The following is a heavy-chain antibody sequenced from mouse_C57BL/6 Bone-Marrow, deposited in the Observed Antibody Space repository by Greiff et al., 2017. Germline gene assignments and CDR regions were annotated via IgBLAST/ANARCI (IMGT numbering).Heavy chain of an antibody. CDR3: ARRYYDYDVRYFDV. CDR2: IWWDDDK. J-gene: IGHJ1*03. V-gene: IGHV8-8*01. Sequence: QVTLKESGPGILQPSQSLSLPCSFSGFSLSTFGMGVGWIRQPSGKGLEWLAHIWWDDDKYYNPALKSRLTISKDTSKNQVFLKIANVDTADTATYYWARRYYDYDVRYFDVWGTGTTVTVSS. D-gene: IGHD2-4*01. CDR1: GFSLSTFGMG.